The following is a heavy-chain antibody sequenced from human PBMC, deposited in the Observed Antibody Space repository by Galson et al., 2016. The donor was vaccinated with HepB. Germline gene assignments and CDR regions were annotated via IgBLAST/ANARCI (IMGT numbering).Heavy chain of an antibody. CDR2: ISYSRTM. J-gene: IGHJ4*02. D-gene: IGHD6-19*01. Sequence: SLRLSCAASGFTFSSYSMNWVRQAPGKGLEWVSYISYSRTMYYADPVKGRFTNSRANAKNSLYLQMNSLRDENTAVYYCATAYSSGWYFAYWGQGTLVTVSS. CDR1: GFTFSSYS. V-gene: IGHV3-48*02. CDR3: ATAYSSGWYFAY.